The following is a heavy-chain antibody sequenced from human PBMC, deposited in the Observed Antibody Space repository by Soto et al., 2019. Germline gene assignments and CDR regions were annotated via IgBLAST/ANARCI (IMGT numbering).Heavy chain of an antibody. D-gene: IGHD6-19*01. V-gene: IGHV3-23*01. CDR3: ARRSSGWYFEY. Sequence: EVQLLESGGGLVQPGGSLRLSCAASGFTFSGYAMNWVRQAPGKGLEWVSVISGSGDSTYYADSVKGRFTISRDNSKNTLYLQRTSLRAEDTAVYYCARRSSGWYFEYWCQGTLVTVSS. J-gene: IGHJ4*02. CDR2: ISGSGDST. CDR1: GFTFSGYA.